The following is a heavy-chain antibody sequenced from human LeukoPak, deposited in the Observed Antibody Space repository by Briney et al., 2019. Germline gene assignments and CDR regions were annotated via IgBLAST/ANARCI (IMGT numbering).Heavy chain of an antibody. CDR2: IRSKAYGGTT. V-gene: IGHV3-49*03. J-gene: IGHJ4*02. D-gene: IGHD5-12*01. CDR1: GFTFGDYA. CDR3: TRVRFRVATIEGTFDY. Sequence: GGSLRLSCTASGFTFGDYAMSWFRQAPGKGLEWVGFIRSKAYGGTTEYAASVKGRFTISRDDSKSIAYLQMNSLKTEDTAVYYCTRVRFRVATIEGTFDYWGQGTPVTVSS.